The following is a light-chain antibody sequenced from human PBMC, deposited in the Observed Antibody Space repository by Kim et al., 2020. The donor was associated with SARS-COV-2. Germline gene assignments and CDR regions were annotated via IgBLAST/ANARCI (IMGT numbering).Light chain of an antibody. Sequence: VSPGETATLSCRASQSLNNNLAWYQQRPGQAPRLLIYGGTIRATDLPARFSGSGSGTEFTLTISSLQSEDSAVYYCQQYNSWPPYTFGQGTKLEIK. J-gene: IGKJ2*01. CDR1: QSLNNN. V-gene: IGKV3-15*01. CDR2: GGT. CDR3: QQYNSWPPYT.